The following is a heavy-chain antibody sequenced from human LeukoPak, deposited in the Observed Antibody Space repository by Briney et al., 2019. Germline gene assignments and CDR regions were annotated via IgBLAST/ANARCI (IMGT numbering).Heavy chain of an antibody. Sequence: GASVKVSCKASGYTFTSYGISWVRQAPGQGLEWMGWISAYNGNTNYAQKLQGRVTMTTDTSTSTACMELRSLRSDDTAVYYCARDPLDIVVVPAADMNSSWYGEGFDYWGQGTLVTVSS. CDR1: GYTFTSYG. CDR2: ISAYNGNT. V-gene: IGHV1-18*01. D-gene: IGHD2-2*03. CDR3: ARDPLDIVVVPAADMNSSWYGEGFDY. J-gene: IGHJ4*02.